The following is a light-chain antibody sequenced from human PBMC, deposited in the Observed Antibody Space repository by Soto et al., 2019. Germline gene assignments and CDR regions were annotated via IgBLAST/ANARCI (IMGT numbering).Light chain of an antibody. V-gene: IGLV1-44*01. Sequence: QSVLTQSPSASGTPGQRVTISCSGSSSNIGGNTVNWYQQLPGTAPKLLIYNNNQRPSGVPDRFSGSKSGTSASLAISGLQSEDEADYYCAAWDDSLNGPVFGGGTKLTVL. CDR2: NNN. J-gene: IGLJ2*01. CDR1: SSNIGGNT. CDR3: AAWDDSLNGPV.